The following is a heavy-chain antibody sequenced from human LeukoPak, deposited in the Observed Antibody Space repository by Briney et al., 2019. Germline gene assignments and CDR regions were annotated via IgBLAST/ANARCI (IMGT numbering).Heavy chain of an antibody. CDR2: ITGSGSNA. D-gene: IGHD6-13*01. V-gene: IGHV3-23*01. Sequence: SWIRQPPVKGLEWVSPITGSGSNAYYADSVKGRFTISRVNSKNTLYLQMNSLSSEDTAVYYCAKSMGSSSAYRFEYWGQGTLVTVSS. J-gene: IGHJ4*02. CDR3: AKSMGSSSAYRFEY.